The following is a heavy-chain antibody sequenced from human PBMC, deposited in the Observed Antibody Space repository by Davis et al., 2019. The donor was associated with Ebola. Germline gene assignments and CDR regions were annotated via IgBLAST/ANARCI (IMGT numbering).Heavy chain of an antibody. Sequence: PGGSLTLSCAASGCTFTTYGMHWVRQAPGKGLGWVAVISYYDGSNKKYGDSVKGRFTISRDNSKNMLYLQMNSLRLEDTAVYHCAKDGPVPNYYHSSGYSLAIDHWGQGTLVTVSP. CDR2: ISYYDGSNK. J-gene: IGHJ4*02. D-gene: IGHD3-22*01. CDR3: AKDGPVPNYYHSSGYSLAIDH. CDR1: GCTFTTYG. V-gene: IGHV3-30*18.